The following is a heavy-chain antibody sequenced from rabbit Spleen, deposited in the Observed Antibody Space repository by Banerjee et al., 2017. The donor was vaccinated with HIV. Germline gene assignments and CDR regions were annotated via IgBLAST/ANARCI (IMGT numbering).Heavy chain of an antibody. V-gene: IGHV1S40*01. CDR3: GRGGNL. Sequence: QSLEESGGDLVKPGASLTLTCKASGFSFSSVYYMCWVRQAPGKGLEWIAYIDTGTSNSAVYASWAKGRFTISKTSSTTVTLQMTSLTAADTAMYFCGRGGNLWGPGTLVTVS. CDR2: IDTGTSNSA. J-gene: IGHJ4*01. CDR1: GFSFSSVYY.